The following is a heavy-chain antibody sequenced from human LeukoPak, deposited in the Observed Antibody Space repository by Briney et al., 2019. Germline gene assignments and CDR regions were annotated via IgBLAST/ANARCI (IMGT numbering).Heavy chain of an antibody. V-gene: IGHV3-30-3*01. D-gene: IGHD4-17*01. CDR3: ARERDGWFDP. J-gene: IGHJ5*02. CDR1: GFTFTRYS. CDR2: ISYDGSNQ. Sequence: GRSLRLSCAASGFTFTRYSMHWVRQAPGKGLEWVTIISYDGSNQYYADSVKGRFTISRDNSKNTLYLQMNNLRTEDTAVYSCARERDGWFDPWGQGTQVTVSS.